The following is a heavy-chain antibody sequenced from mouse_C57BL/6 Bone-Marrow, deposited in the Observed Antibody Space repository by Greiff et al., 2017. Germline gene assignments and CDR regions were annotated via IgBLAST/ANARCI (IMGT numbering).Heavy chain of an antibody. V-gene: IGHV1-63*01. Sequence: VQLQQSGAELVRPGTSVKMSCKASGYTFTNYWIGWAKQRPGHGLEWIGDIYPGGGYTNYNEKFKGKATLTVDKSSSTAYMQFSSLTSEDSAIYYCARGGPDYAMDYWGQGTSATVSA. CDR2: IYPGGGYT. CDR1: GYTFTNYW. CDR3: ARGGPDYAMDY. J-gene: IGHJ4*01.